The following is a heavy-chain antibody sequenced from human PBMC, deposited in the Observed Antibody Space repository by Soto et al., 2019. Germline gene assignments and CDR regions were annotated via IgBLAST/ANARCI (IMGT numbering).Heavy chain of an antibody. CDR1: GFTFSSYC. CDR2: ISYDGSNK. V-gene: IGHV3-30*18. CDR3: AKAPLYNRNYGPFDY. D-gene: IGHD1-7*01. J-gene: IGHJ4*02. Sequence: GGSLRLSCTASGFTFSSYCIHWVRQAPGKGLEWVAVISYDGSNKYYADSVKGRFTISRDNSKNTLYLQMNSLRAEDTDVYYCAKAPLYNRNYGPFDYCGQGTLVTFSS.